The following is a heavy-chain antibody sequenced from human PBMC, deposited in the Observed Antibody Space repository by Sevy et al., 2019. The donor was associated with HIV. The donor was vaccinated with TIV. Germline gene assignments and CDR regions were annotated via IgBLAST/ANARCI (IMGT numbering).Heavy chain of an antibody. V-gene: IGHV4-59*13. Sequence: SETLSLTCTVSGDSISRYYWSWLRQSPGNRLEWIGYISYSGNTIYNPALKSRVSLSIDTSKNQFSLNLASMNAADTAVYYCARERTSGSYLDYWGRGTPVTVSS. J-gene: IGHJ4*02. CDR3: ARERTSGSYLDY. CDR1: GDSISRYY. CDR2: ISYSGNT. D-gene: IGHD1-26*01.